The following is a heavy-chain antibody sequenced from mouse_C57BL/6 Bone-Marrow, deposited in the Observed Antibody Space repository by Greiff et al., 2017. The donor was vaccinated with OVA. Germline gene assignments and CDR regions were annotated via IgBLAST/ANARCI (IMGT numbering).Heavy chain of an antibody. Sequence: QVQLQQSGAELARPGASVKLSCKASGYTFPSYGISWVKQRTGQGLEWIGEIYPRSGNTYYNEKFKGKATLTADKSSSTAYMELRSLTSEDSAVYFCARWRWLPLYYFDYWGQGTTLTVSS. J-gene: IGHJ2*01. D-gene: IGHD2-3*01. CDR3: ARWRWLPLYYFDY. CDR1: GYTFPSYG. V-gene: IGHV1-81*01. CDR2: IYPRSGNT.